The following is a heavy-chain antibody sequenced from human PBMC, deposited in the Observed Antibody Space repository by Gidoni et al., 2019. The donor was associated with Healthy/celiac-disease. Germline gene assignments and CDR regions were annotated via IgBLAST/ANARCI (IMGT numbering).Heavy chain of an antibody. J-gene: IGHJ6*02. D-gene: IGHD3-3*01. V-gene: IGHV3-33*01. CDR1: GFTFSSYG. CDR3: ARATVPNYDFWSGWILPYGMDV. Sequence: QVQLVESGGGVVQPGRSLRLSCAASGFTFSSYGLHWVRQAPGKGLEWVAVIWYDGSNKYYADSVKGRVTISRDNSKNTLYLQMNSLRAEDTAVYYCARATVPNYDFWSGWILPYGMDVWGQGTTVTVSS. CDR2: IWYDGSNK.